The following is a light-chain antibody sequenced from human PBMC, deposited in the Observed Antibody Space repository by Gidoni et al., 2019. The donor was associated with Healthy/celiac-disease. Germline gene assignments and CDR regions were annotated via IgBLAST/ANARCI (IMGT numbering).Light chain of an antibody. CDR2: AAS. V-gene: IGKV1-33*01. CDR1: QDISNY. J-gene: IGKJ2*01. CDR3: LQYDNLPYT. Sequence: DIQMTQSPSALSASVGDRVTITCQASQDISNYLNWYQQKPGKAPKLLIYAASNLERGVPSRFSGSGSGTDFTFTISSLQPEDIATYYCLQYDNLPYTFXXXTKLEIK.